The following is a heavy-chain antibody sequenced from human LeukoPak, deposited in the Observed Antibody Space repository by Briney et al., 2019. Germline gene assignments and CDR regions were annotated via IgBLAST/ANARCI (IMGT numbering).Heavy chain of an antibody. CDR2: ISSNGGST. Sequence: GGSLRLSCAASGFSFSNYGMSWVRQAPGKGLEYVSAISSNGGSTYYANSVKGRFTISRDNSKNTLYLQMGSLRAEDMAVYYCARDQGGYGDESFDYWGQGTLVTVSS. CDR3: ARDQGGYGDESFDY. D-gene: IGHD4-17*01. J-gene: IGHJ4*02. V-gene: IGHV3-64*01. CDR1: GFSFSNYG.